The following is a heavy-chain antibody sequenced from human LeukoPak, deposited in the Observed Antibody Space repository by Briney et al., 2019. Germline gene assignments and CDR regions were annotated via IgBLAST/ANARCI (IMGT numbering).Heavy chain of an antibody. CDR2: ISISGDTT. V-gene: IGHV3-23*01. Sequence: PGGSLRLSCAASGVTFNMYAMSWVRQAPGKGLELGSGISISGDTTYYAESVKGRVTISRDNSKNTLYLQMNSLRAQDTAVYYCAKNIDLDYWGQGTLVTVSS. CDR3: AKNIDLDY. J-gene: IGHJ4*02. D-gene: IGHD2/OR15-2a*01. CDR1: GVTFNMYA.